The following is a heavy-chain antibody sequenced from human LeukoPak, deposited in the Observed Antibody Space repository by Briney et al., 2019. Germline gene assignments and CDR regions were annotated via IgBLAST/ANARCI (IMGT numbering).Heavy chain of an antibody. Sequence: PGGSLRLSCAASGFTFSGSAMHWVRQASGKGLEWVGRIRSKANSYATAYAASVKGRFTISRDDSKNTAYLQMNSLKTEDMAVYYCSRITLVRGSVAGFGFDPWGQGTLVTVSS. D-gene: IGHD3-10*01. CDR3: SRITLVRGSVAGFGFDP. V-gene: IGHV3-73*01. CDR1: GFTFSGSA. CDR2: IRSKANSYAT. J-gene: IGHJ5*02.